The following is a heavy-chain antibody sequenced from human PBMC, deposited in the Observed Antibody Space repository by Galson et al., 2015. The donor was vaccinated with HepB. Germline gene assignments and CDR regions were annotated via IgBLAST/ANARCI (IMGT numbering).Heavy chain of an antibody. J-gene: IGHJ6*03. CDR1: GYTFTGYY. V-gene: IGHV1-2*02. CDR3: ARGRYADSSGYLPFDYYYYYMDV. Sequence: SVKVSCKASGYTFTGYYMHWVRQAPGQGLEWMGWINPNSGGTNYAQKFQGRVTMTRDTSISTAYMELSRLRSDDTAVYYCARGRYADSSGYLPFDYYYYYMDVWGKGTTVTVSS. CDR2: INPNSGGT. D-gene: IGHD3-22*01.